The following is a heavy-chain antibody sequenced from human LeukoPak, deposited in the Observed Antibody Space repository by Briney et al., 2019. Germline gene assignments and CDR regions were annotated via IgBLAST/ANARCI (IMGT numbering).Heavy chain of an antibody. CDR1: GGSFSGYY. D-gene: IGHD2-2*01. J-gene: IGHJ4*02. Sequence: SETLSLTCAVYGGSFSGYYWSWIRQPPGKGLEWIGEINHSGSTNFNPSLKSRVTISVDTSKNQFSLKLSSVTAADTAVYYCARVGRKRVASWPSDYWGQGTLVTVSS. CDR2: INHSGST. V-gene: IGHV4-34*01. CDR3: ARVGRKRVASWPSDY.